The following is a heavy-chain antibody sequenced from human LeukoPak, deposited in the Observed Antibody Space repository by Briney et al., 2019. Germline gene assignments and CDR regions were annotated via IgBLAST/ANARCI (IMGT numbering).Heavy chain of an antibody. CDR2: INNDGSGT. V-gene: IGHV3-74*01. CDR1: GFTFSSYW. CDR3: ARVSIAAAVDAFDI. D-gene: IGHD6-13*01. Sequence: QSGGSLRLSCAASGFTFSSYWMHWVRQAPGKGPVWVSRINNDGSGTTYADSVKGRFTISRDNSKNTLYLQMNSLRAEDTAVYYCARVSIAAAVDAFDIWGQGTMVTVSS. J-gene: IGHJ3*02.